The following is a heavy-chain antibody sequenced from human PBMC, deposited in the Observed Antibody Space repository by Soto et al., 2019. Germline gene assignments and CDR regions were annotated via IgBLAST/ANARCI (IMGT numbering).Heavy chain of an antibody. J-gene: IGHJ5*02. Sequence: SDTLSLTCAVSGGSISSDGYSWSWIRQPPGKGLEWIGYIYHGGDAYYNPSLKSRVTISVDRSKNQFSLNLSSVTAADTAMYYCARGEAYCSGGTCYYRFDPWGQGTLVTVSS. CDR3: ARGEAYCSGGTCYYRFDP. CDR1: GGSISSDGYS. D-gene: IGHD2-15*01. V-gene: IGHV4-30-2*01. CDR2: IYHGGDA.